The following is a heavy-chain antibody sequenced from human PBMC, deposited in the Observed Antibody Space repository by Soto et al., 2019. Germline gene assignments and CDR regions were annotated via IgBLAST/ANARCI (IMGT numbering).Heavy chain of an antibody. CDR3: ARVVEDSGSYYFDY. V-gene: IGHV6-1*01. D-gene: IGHD1-26*01. J-gene: IGHJ4*02. CDR1: GDSVSSNSAA. Sequence: PPLLMQSQTLSLTCAISGDSVSSNSAAWNWIRQSPSRGLEWLGRTYYRSKWYNDYAVSVKSRITINPDTSKNQFSLQLNSVTPEDTAVYYCARVVEDSGSYYFDYWGQGTLVTVSS. CDR2: TYYRSKWYN.